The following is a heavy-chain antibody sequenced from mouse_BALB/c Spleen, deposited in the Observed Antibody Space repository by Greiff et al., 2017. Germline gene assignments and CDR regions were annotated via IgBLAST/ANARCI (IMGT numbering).Heavy chain of an antibody. CDR3: ASPIYYDYDGFAY. CDR2: ISSGSSTI. J-gene: IGHJ3*01. V-gene: IGHV5-17*02. D-gene: IGHD2-4*01. CDR1: GFTFSSFG. Sequence: EVQRVESGGGLVQPGGSRKLSCAASGFTFSSFGMHWVRQAPEKGLEWVAYISSGSSTIYYADTVKGRFTISRDNPKNTLFLQMTSLRSEDTAMYYCASPIYYDYDGFAYWGQGTLVTVSA.